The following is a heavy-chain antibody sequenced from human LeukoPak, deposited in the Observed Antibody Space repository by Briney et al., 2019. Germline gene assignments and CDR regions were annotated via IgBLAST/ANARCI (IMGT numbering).Heavy chain of an antibody. D-gene: IGHD3-22*01. V-gene: IGHV4-34*01. CDR3: ARQEYYDSSGYFLD. CDR2: INHSGST. J-gene: IGHJ4*02. Sequence: PSETLSLTCAVYGGSFSGYYWSWIRQPPGKGLEWIGEINHSGSTNYNPSLKSRVTISVDTSKNQFSLKLSSVTAADTAVYYCARQEYYDSSGYFLDWGQGTLVTVSS. CDR1: GGSFSGYY.